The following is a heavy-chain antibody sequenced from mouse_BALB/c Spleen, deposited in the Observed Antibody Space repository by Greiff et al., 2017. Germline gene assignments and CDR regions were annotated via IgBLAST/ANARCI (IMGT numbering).Heavy chain of an antibody. J-gene: IGHJ4*01. CDR3: AREIYYDYDGGFYYAMDY. V-gene: IGHV5-6-5*01. CDR2: ISSGGST. CDR1: GFTFSSYA. Sequence: EVQVVESGGGLVKPGGSLKLSCAASGFTFSSYAMSWVRQTPEKRLEWVASISSGGSTYYPDSVKGRFTISRDNARNILYLQMSSLRSEDTAMYYCAREIYYDYDGGFYYAMDYWGQGTSVTVSS. D-gene: IGHD2-4*01.